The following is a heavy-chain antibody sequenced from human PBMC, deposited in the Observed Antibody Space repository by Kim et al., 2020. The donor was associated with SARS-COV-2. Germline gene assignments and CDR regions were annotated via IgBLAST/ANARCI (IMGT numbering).Heavy chain of an antibody. Sequence: GGSLRLSCAVSGFSFSRSGMHWVRQAPGKGLEWVAIISYDGSNKEYTDSVKGQFTISRDDAKNTLYLQMNSLREEDTAVYYCVARSMVRGAGYGMDVWGQGTTVTVSS. CDR1: GFSFSRSG. CDR3: VARSMVRGAGYGMDV. V-gene: IGHV3-30*03. J-gene: IGHJ6*02. D-gene: IGHD3-10*01. CDR2: ISYDGSNK.